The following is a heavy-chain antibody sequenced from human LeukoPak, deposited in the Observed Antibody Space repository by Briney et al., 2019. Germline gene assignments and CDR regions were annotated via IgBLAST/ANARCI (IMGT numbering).Heavy chain of an antibody. V-gene: IGHV4-4*02. D-gene: IGHD5-12*01. J-gene: IGHJ4*02. CDR1: GGSISSSNW. Sequence: SGTLSLTCAVSGGSISSSNWWSWVRQPPGKGLEWIGSIYYGQTIYYNPSLNSRVTISVLTSKDQFTLQLNSVTAADTAVYYCVRHDGRGGATMGALDSWGQGSLVTVSS. CDR2: IYYGQTI. CDR3: VRHDGRGGATMGALDS.